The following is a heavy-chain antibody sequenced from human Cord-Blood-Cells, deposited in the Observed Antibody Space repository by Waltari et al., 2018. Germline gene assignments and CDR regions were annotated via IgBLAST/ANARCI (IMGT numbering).Heavy chain of an antibody. D-gene: IGHD2-8*01. Sequence: QVQLVQSGAEVKKPGASVKVSCKASGYTFTSYAMHWVRQAPGQRLEWMGWINAGKCNTKYSKKFQGRVTITRDTSASTAYMELSSLRSEDTAVYYCARDRCTNGVCYFDYWGQGTLVTVSS. CDR2: INAGKCNT. V-gene: IGHV1-3*01. J-gene: IGHJ4*02. CDR1: GYTFTSYA. CDR3: ARDRCTNGVCYFDY.